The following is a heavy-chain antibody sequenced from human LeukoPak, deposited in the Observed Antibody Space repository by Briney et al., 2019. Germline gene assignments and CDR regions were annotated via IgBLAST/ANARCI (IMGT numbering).Heavy chain of an antibody. Sequence: SETLSLTCAVSGGSISSSNWWSWVRQPPGKGLEWIGEIYHSGSTNYNPSLKSRVTISVDKSKNQFSLKLSSVTAADTAVYYCASSPHYYDSSGDAFDIWGQGTMVTVSS. D-gene: IGHD3-22*01. CDR2: IYHSGST. CDR3: ASSPHYYDSSGDAFDI. V-gene: IGHV4-4*02. J-gene: IGHJ3*02. CDR1: GGSISSSNW.